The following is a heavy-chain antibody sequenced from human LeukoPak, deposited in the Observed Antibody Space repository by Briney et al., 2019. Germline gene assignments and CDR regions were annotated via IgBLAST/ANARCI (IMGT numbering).Heavy chain of an antibody. CDR3: ARDGGVVPAAGS. Sequence: SVKVSCKASGGTFSSYAISWVRQAPGQGLEWRGGIIPIFGTANYAQKFQGRVTITADESTSTAYMELSSLRSEDTAVYYCARDGGVVPAAGSWGQGTLVTVSS. J-gene: IGHJ5*02. CDR1: GGTFSSYA. D-gene: IGHD2-2*01. V-gene: IGHV1-69*13. CDR2: IIPIFGTA.